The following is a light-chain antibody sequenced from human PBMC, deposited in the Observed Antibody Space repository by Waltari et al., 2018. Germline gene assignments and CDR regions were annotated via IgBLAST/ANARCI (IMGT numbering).Light chain of an antibody. CDR1: QSVSSN. Sequence: EIVMTQSPATLSVSPGERATLSCRASQSVSSNLAWYQQKRGQAPRLRIYDSSTRATGSPATFSGSGSGTEFTLTISSLQSEDFAVYYCQQYNNWPPRYTFGQGTKLEIK. V-gene: IGKV3-15*01. J-gene: IGKJ2*01. CDR2: DSS. CDR3: QQYNNWPPRYT.